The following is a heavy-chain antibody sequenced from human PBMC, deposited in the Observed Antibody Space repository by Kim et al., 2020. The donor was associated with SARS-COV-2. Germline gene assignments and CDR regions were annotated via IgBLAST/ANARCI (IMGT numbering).Heavy chain of an antibody. CDR3: ARGDKSGYYHYGMDV. Sequence: SETLSLTCTVSGDSVTSDDHFWNWIRRPPEKGLEWIGYISYSGGTGYKTSLKSRVTMSVDTSKNQVSLKVTSVTAADTGVYYCARGDKSGYYHYGMDVWGQGTTVTVSS. CDR1: GDSVTSDDHF. CDR2: ISYSGGT. V-gene: IGHV4-61*08. J-gene: IGHJ6*02. D-gene: IGHD1-1*01.